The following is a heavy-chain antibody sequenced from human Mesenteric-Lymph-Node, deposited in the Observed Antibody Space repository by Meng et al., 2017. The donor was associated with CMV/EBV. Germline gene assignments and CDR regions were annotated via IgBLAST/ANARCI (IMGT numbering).Heavy chain of an antibody. Sequence: GESLKISCKASGYTFTSYWIAWVRQMPGKGLECMGVIYPGDSDTKYSPSFQGQVTISADKSISTAYLQWSSLKASDTAMYYCARPGTNPPYAFDIWGQGTMVTVSS. J-gene: IGHJ3*02. V-gene: IGHV5-51*01. CDR1: GYTFTSYW. CDR2: IYPGDSDT. D-gene: IGHD1-14*01. CDR3: ARPGTNPPYAFDI.